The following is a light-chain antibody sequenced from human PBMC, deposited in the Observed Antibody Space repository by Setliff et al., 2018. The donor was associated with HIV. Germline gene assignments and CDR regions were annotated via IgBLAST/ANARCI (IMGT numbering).Light chain of an antibody. CDR1: SSDVGGYNY. V-gene: IGLV2-8*01. CDR3: SSSAGTNTFEV. Sequence: QSVLTQPPSASGSPGQSVTISCTGTSSDVGGYNYVSWYQQLPGKAPKLMIYEVTKRPSGVPDRLSGSKSGNTASLTVSGLQTEDEADYYCSSSAGTNTFEVFGGGTKVTVL. CDR2: EVT. J-gene: IGLJ3*02.